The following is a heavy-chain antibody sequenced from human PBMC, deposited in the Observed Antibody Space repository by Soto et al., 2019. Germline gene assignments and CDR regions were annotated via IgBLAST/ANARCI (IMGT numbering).Heavy chain of an antibody. CDR2: ISSSGSTI. V-gene: IGHV3-11*01. J-gene: IGHJ4*02. CDR3: ARDLKYDDYGDYGHY. Sequence: GGSLRLSCAASGFTFSDYYMSWIRQAPGKGLEWVSYISSSGSTIYYADSVKGRFTISRDNAKNSLYLQMNSLRAEDTAVYYCARDLKYDDYGDYGHYWGQGTLVTVSS. CDR1: GFTFSDYY. D-gene: IGHD4-17*01.